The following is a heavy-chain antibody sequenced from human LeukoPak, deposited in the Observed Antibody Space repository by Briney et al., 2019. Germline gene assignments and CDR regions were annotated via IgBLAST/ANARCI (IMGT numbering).Heavy chain of an antibody. CDR1: GFTFSSYE. D-gene: IGHD3-16*01. CDR3: ARYYDGYTYSDAFDI. V-gene: IGHV3-48*03. Sequence: GGSLRLSCAASGFTFSSYEMNWVRQAPGKGLEWVSYISSNGSTIYYADSVKGRFTISRDNAKTSLYLQMNSLRAEDTAAYYCARYYDGYTYSDAFDIWGQGTMVTVSS. J-gene: IGHJ3*02. CDR2: ISSNGSTI.